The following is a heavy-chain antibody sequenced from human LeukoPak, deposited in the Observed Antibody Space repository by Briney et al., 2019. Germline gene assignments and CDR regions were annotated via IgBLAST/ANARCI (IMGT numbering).Heavy chain of an antibody. Sequence: ASVKVSCKASGYTFTSYGISWVRQAPGQGLEWMGWINAYSGNTNYAQNLQGRVTMTTDTSTSTAYMELRSLRSDDTAVYYCARDRGMSMSSSGIYWFDPWGQGTLVTVSS. V-gene: IGHV1-18*01. CDR2: INAYSGNT. CDR3: ARDRGMSMSSSGIYWFDP. J-gene: IGHJ5*02. CDR1: GYTFTSYG. D-gene: IGHD6-19*01.